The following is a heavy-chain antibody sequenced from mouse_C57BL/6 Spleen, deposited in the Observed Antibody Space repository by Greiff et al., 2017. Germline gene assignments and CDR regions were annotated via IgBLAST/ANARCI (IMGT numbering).Heavy chain of an antibody. J-gene: IGHJ1*03. Sequence: VQLQQSGPELVKPGASVKISCKASGYSFTGYYMNWVKQSPEKSLEWIGEINPSTGGTTYNQKFKAKATLTVDKSSSTAYMQLKSLTSEDSAVYYCARWGDLRGYFDVWGTGTTVTVSS. CDR1: GYSFTGYY. CDR3: ARWGDLRGYFDV. D-gene: IGHD1-1*01. CDR2: INPSTGGT. V-gene: IGHV1-42*01.